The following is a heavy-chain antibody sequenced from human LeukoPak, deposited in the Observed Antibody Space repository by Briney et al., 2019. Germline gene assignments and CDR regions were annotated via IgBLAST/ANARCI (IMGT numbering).Heavy chain of an antibody. J-gene: IGHJ4*02. CDR3: ARGRLTSSWYYFDY. D-gene: IGHD6-19*01. Sequence: PGGSLRLSCAASGFTFSGYWMHWVRQAPRKGLVWVSRISTDGSSNTYADSVKGRCTISRDNAKNTLYLQMNSLRAEDTAVYYCARGRLTSSWYYFDYWGQGTLVTVSS. V-gene: IGHV3-74*01. CDR1: GFTFSGYW. CDR2: ISTDGSSN.